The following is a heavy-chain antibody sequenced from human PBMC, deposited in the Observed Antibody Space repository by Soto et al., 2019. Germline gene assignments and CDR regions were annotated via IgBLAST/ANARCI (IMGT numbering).Heavy chain of an antibody. Sequence: ASVKVSCKTSGYSFTSYDINWVRKATGQGLEWMGWMNPNSGNTGYAQKFQGRVTMTRNTSISTAYMELSSLRSEDTAVYYCARVPYYYYYYMDVWGKGTTVSVSS. J-gene: IGHJ6*03. V-gene: IGHV1-8*01. CDR3: ARVPYYYYYYMDV. CDR2: MNPNSGNT. CDR1: GYSFTSYD.